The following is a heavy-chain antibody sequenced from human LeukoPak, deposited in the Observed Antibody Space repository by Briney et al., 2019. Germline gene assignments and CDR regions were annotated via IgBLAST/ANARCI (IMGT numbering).Heavy chain of an antibody. V-gene: IGHV3-21*01. D-gene: IGHD6-6*01. Sequence: PGGSLRLSCAASGFTFRTYWMNWVRQAPGKGLEWVSFITGSSSYIYYTDSVKGRFTISRDNAKNSLFLQMNSLRDEDTAVYYCASGFSSSPYFDYWGQGTLVTVSS. CDR1: GFTFRTYW. J-gene: IGHJ4*02. CDR2: ITGSSSYI. CDR3: ASGFSSSPYFDY.